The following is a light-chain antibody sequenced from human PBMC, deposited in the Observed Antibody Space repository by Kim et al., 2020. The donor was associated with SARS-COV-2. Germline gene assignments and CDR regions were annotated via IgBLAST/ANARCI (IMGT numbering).Light chain of an antibody. Sequence: PGERATPSCRASQSGSSSSLAWYQQKPGQAPRLLIYAASSRATGIPDRFSGSGSGTDFTLTISRLEPEDFATYYCQQYGTSPPVTFGQGTRLEIK. J-gene: IGKJ5*01. V-gene: IGKV3-20*01. CDR2: AAS. CDR3: QQYGTSPPVT. CDR1: QSGSSSS.